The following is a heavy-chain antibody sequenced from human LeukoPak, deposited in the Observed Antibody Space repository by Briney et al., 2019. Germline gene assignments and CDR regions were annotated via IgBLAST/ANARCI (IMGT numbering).Heavy chain of an antibody. CDR2: INHSGST. Sequence: SETLSLTCAVYGGSFSGYYWSWIRQPTRKGLEWIGEINHSGSTNYNPSLKSRVTISVDTSKNQFSLKLSSVTAADTAVYYCARVPGYSRSRGAFDIWGQGTMVTVSS. V-gene: IGHV4-34*01. CDR1: GGSFSGYY. D-gene: IGHD6-13*01. CDR3: ARVPGYSRSRGAFDI. J-gene: IGHJ3*02.